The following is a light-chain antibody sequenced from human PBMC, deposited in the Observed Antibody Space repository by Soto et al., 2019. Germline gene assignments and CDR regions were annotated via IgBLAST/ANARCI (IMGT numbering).Light chain of an antibody. CDR3: QTWDSGIAV. CDR1: SGHSSYA. J-gene: IGLJ7*01. V-gene: IGLV4-69*01. CDR2: VNGDGSH. Sequence: QLVLTQSPSASASLGASVKLTCTLSSGHSSYAIAWHQQQPEKGPRYLMKVNGDGSHSKGDGIPDRFSGSSSGAERYLTISSLQSEDEADYYCQTWDSGIAVFGGGTQLTVL.